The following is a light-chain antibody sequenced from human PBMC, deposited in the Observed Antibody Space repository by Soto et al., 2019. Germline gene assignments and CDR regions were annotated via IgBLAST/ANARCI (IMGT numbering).Light chain of an antibody. Sequence: QSVLTQPRSVSGSPRQSVTISCTGTSSDVGDYNYVSWYQQHPGKAPKLMIYDVSKRPSGVPDRFSGSKSGNTASLTISGRQAADEADYYCCSYAGSYSLDVFGTGTKLTVL. V-gene: IGLV2-11*01. CDR2: DVS. CDR1: SSDVGDYNY. CDR3: CSYAGSYSLDV. J-gene: IGLJ1*01.